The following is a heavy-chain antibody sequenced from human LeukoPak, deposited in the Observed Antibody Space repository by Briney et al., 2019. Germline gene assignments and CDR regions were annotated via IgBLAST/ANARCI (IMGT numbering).Heavy chain of an antibody. J-gene: IGHJ4*02. V-gene: IGHV3-21*01. CDR1: GFTFSSYS. CDR3: ARSRDGYKLWIPFDY. CDR2: ISSSSSYI. Sequence: PGGSLRLSCAASGFTFSSYSMNWVRQAPGKGLEWVSSISSSSSYIYYADSVKGRFTISRDNAKNSLYLQMDSLRAEDTAVYYCARSRDGYKLWIPFDYWGQGTLVTVSS. D-gene: IGHD5-24*01.